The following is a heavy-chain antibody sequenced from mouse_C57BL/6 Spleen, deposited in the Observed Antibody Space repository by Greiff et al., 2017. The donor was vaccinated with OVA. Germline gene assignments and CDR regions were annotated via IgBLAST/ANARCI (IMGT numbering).Heavy chain of an antibody. CDR2: INPGSGGT. V-gene: IGHV1-54*01. CDR1: GYAFTNYL. Sequence: VMLVESGAELVRPGTSVKVSCKASGYAFTNYLIEWVKQRPGQGLEWIGVINPGSGGTNYNEKFKGKATLTADKSSSTAYMQLSSLTSEDSAVYFCAREGAYDGYPYFDYWGQGTTLTVSS. J-gene: IGHJ2*01. CDR3: AREGAYDGYPYFDY. D-gene: IGHD2-3*01.